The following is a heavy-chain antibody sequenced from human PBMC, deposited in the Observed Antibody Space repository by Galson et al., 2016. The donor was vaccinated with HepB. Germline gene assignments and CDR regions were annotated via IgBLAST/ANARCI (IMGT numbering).Heavy chain of an antibody. V-gene: IGHV3-23*01. CDR3: AKGSYSSGSAVNWFDP. CDR2: ISGGGVNT. D-gene: IGHD6-19*01. J-gene: IGHJ5*02. CDR1: GISVSSYA. Sequence: SLRLSCAVSGISVSSYAMNWVRQAPGKGLEWVSRISGGGVNTYYGDSVEGRFTISRDNSKNTLYLQMNSLRAEDTALYYCAKGSYSSGSAVNWFDPWGQGTLVTVSS.